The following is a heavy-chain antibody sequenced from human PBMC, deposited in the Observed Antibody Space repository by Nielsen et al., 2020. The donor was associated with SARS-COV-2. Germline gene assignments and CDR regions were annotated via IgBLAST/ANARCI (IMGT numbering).Heavy chain of an antibody. CDR1: GYIFTGYY. D-gene: IGHD7-27*01. CDR3: ARFGPGESAFDV. J-gene: IGHJ3*01. V-gene: IGHV1-2*06. Sequence: ASVKVSCKASGYIFTGYYIHWVRQAPGQRLEWVGRINTNNGDTNSAQKFLGRVTVTRDTSFNTVYMEMTSLRSDDTAIYYCARFGPGESAFDVWGQGTVVTVSS. CDR2: INTNNGDT.